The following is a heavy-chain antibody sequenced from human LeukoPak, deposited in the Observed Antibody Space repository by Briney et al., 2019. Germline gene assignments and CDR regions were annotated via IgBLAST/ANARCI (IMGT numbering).Heavy chain of an antibody. CDR1: GGSISSSSYY. CDR3: ARALSSSWYKTLVSPGAEYNWFDP. J-gene: IGHJ5*02. Sequence: SETLSLTCTVSGGSISSSSYYWGWIRQPPGKGLEWIGSIYYSGSTYYNPSLKSRVTISVDTSKNQFSLKLSSVTAADTAVYYCARALSSSWYKTLVSPGAEYNWFDPWGQGTLVTVSS. CDR2: IYYSGST. V-gene: IGHV4-39*07. D-gene: IGHD6-13*01.